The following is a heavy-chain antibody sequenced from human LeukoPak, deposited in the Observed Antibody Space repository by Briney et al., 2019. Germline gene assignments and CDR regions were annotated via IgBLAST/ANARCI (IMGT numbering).Heavy chain of an antibody. CDR3: ASSKWSAGGDYYHYLDV. CDR2: ISAYNGNT. J-gene: IGHJ6*03. Sequence: AAVKVSCKASGYTFTSYGISWVRQAPVQGLEWMGWISAYNGNTKYAQKLQGRVTMTIDTSTSTAYMELRSLRSDDTAVYYCASSKWSAGGDYYHYLDVWGKGTTVTVSS. V-gene: IGHV1-18*01. D-gene: IGHD6-13*01. CDR1: GYTFTSYG.